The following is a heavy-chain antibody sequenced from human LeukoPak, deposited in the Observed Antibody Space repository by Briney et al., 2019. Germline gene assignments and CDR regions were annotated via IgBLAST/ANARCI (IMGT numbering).Heavy chain of an antibody. CDR1: GYTFTSYG. V-gene: IGHV1-18*01. CDR2: ISAYNGNT. J-gene: IGHJ4*02. Sequence: GASVKVSCKASGYTFTSYGTSWVRQAPGQGLEWMGWISAYNGNTNYAQKLQGRVTMTTDTSTSTAYMELRSLRSDDTAVYYCARDRCSGGSCYSDYWGQGTLVTVSS. CDR3: ARDRCSGGSCYSDY. D-gene: IGHD2-15*01.